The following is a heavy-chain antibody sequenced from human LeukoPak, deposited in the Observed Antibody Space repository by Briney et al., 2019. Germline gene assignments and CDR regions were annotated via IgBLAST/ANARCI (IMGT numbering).Heavy chain of an antibody. D-gene: IGHD4-11*01. V-gene: IGHV3-48*03. Sequence: GGSLRLSCAASGFIFSSYEMNWVRQAPGRGLEWGSYIGSSGSTVYYADSVKGRFTISRDNANNSLYLQMDSLRDEDTAIYYCARDTLEYSNSPDAFDIWAKGQWSPSLQ. J-gene: IGHJ3*02. CDR2: IGSSGSTV. CDR1: GFIFSSYE. CDR3: ARDTLEYSNSPDAFDI.